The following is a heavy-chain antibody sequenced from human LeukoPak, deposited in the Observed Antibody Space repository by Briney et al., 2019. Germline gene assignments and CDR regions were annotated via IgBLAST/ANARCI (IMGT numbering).Heavy chain of an antibody. J-gene: IGHJ4*02. CDR3: ARDRTQGSIAAAAPDY. V-gene: IGHV3-21*01. D-gene: IGHD6-13*01. CDR2: ISGSGKYI. CDR1: EFTFSSYN. Sequence: PGGSLRLSCAASEFTFSSYNMNWVRQAPGKGLEWVSCISGSGKYIYYADSVKGRFTISRDNAKNSLYLQMNSLRAEDAAVYYCARDRTQGSIAAAAPDYWGQGTLVTVSS.